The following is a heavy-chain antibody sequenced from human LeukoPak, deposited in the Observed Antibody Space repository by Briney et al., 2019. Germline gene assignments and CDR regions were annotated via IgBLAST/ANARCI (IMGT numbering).Heavy chain of an antibody. V-gene: IGHV3-21*01. J-gene: IGHJ4*02. D-gene: IGHD1-14*01. Sequence: GGSLRLSCVASGFSFSSHPMNWVRQAPGKGLEWVSSISSSSDYIDYADSVKGRFTISRDNAKNSLYLQMNSLRAEDTAVYYCARDVAYNTFDYWGQGTLVTVSS. CDR1: GFSFSSHP. CDR3: ARDVAYNTFDY. CDR2: ISSSSDYI.